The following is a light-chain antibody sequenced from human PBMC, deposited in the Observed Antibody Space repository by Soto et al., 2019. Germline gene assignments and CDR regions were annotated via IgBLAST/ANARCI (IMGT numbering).Light chain of an antibody. J-gene: IGKJ5*01. CDR2: GAS. CDR1: QSVGSNY. CDR3: QQYGSSPPIT. Sequence: EIVLTQSPVTLSLSPGERATLSCRASQSVGSNYLAWYQQRPGQAPRLLIYGASSRATGIPDRFSGSGSGTDFTLTVSRLEPEDFAVYYCQQYGSSPPITFGQGTRLEIK. V-gene: IGKV3-20*01.